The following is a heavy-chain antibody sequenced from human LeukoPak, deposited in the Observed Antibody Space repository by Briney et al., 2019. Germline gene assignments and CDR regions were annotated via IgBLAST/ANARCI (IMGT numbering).Heavy chain of an antibody. Sequence: ASVKVSCKASGYTFTGYYMHWVRQAPGQGLEWMGWINPNSGGTNYAQKLQGRVTMTTDTSTSTAYMELRSLRSDDTAVYYCARDSITMIVVVIPHAFDIWGQGTMVTVSS. V-gene: IGHV1-2*02. CDR1: GYTFTGYY. D-gene: IGHD3-22*01. J-gene: IGHJ3*02. CDR2: INPNSGGT. CDR3: ARDSITMIVVVIPHAFDI.